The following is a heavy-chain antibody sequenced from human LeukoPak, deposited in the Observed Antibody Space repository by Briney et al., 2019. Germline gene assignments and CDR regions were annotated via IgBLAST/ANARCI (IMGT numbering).Heavy chain of an antibody. Sequence: PSETLSLTCTVSGDSINSAIYCWGWIRQPPGKDLEWIGTICHSGNTYYNPSLKSRVTVSVDTSKSQLSLRLNSVTAADTSVYYCARYCNAGACSMFKTFDVWGQGTTVTVSS. CDR3: ARYCNAGACSMFKTFDV. CDR2: ICHSGNT. V-gene: IGHV4-39*01. CDR1: GDSINSAIYC. D-gene: IGHD2-15*01. J-gene: IGHJ3*01.